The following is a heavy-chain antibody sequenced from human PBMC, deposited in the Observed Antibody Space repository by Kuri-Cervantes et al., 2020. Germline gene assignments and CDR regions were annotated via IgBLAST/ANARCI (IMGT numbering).Heavy chain of an antibody. CDR3: ARLPYYYYGMDV. CDR2: INEDGSHT. Sequence: GESLKISCAASGFTFSSYWMHWVRQAPGMGLVWVSHINEDGSHTNYADSVKGRFTISRDNAKNSLYLQMNSLRDEDTAVYYCARLPYYYYGMDVWDQGTTVTVSS. CDR1: GFTFSSYW. J-gene: IGHJ6*02. V-gene: IGHV3-74*01.